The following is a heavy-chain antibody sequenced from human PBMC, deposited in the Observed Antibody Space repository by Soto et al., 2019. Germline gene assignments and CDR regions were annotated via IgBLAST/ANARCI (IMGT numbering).Heavy chain of an antibody. J-gene: IGHJ3*02. D-gene: IGHD4-17*01. Sequence: QVQVVQSGAEVKKPGASVKVSCKASGYTFTDYYMHWIRQAPGQGLEWMGWIAPHRDGTEFAQKFQGRITLTGETSTSTAYMELTGLTSADTAVYFCARGPYGDNAFDIWGQGTVVTVSS. CDR2: IAPHRDGT. V-gene: IGHV1-2*02. CDR3: ARGPYGDNAFDI. CDR1: GYTFTDYY.